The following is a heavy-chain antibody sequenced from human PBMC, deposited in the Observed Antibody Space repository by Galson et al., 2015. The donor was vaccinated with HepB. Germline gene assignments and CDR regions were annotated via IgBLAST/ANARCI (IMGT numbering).Heavy chain of an antibody. CDR2: IRSKAYGGTT. CDR1: GFTFGDYA. Sequence: SLRLSCAASGFTFGDYAMSWFRQAPGKGLEWVGFIRSKAYGGTTEYAASVKGRFTISRDDSKSIAYLQMNSLKTEDTAVYYCTRGYYDFWSGYYGDYWGQGALVTVSS. CDR3: TRGYYDFWSGYYGDY. V-gene: IGHV3-49*03. D-gene: IGHD3-3*01. J-gene: IGHJ4*02.